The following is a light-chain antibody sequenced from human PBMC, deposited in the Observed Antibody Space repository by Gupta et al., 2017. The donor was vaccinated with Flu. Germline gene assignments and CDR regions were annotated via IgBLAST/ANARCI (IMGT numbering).Light chain of an antibody. CDR3: QQYYGVPVT. V-gene: IGKV4-1*01. CDR2: WAS. CDR1: QTVLSSADNKNY. Sequence: SLCEMATINCTSSQTVLSSADNKNYLAWFQQKAGHPPKLLIYWASSRQSGVPDRFSGSGSGTDFTLTISGLQAEDVGVYYCQQYYGVPVTFGGGTKVEI. J-gene: IGKJ4*01.